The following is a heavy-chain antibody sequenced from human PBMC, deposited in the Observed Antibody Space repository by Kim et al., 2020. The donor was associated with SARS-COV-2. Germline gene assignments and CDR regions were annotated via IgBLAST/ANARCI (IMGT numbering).Heavy chain of an antibody. CDR3: ARDLLGIVGVSWFDP. CDR1: GGSISSYY. CDR2: IYYSGST. Sequence: SETLSLTCTVSGGSISSYYWSWIRQPPGKGLEWIGYIYYSGSTNYNPSLKSRVTISVDTSKNQFSLKLSSVTAADTAVYYCARDLLGIVGVSWFDPWGQGTLVTGSS. V-gene: IGHV4-59*01. J-gene: IGHJ5*02. D-gene: IGHD1-26*01.